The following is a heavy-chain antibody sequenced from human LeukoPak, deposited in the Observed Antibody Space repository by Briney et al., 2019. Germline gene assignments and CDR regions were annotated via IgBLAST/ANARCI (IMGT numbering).Heavy chain of an antibody. CDR2: IYYGGST. V-gene: IGHV4-59*01. CDR3: ARYYYDSSGYYSFGY. J-gene: IGHJ4*02. D-gene: IGHD3-22*01. Sequence: PSETLSLTCTVSGGSISSYYWSWIRQPPGKGLEWIGYIYYGGSTNYNPSLKSRVTISVDTSKNQFSLKLSSVTAADTAVYYCARYYYDSSGYYSFGYWGQGTLVTVSS. CDR1: GGSISSYY.